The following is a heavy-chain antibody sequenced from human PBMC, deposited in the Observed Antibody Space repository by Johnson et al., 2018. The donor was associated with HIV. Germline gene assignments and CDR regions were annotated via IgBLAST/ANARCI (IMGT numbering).Heavy chain of an antibody. CDR2: IRYDGYYT. CDR3: AKDLEGHDVFDI. J-gene: IGHJ3*02. Sequence: QMQLVESGGGVVQPGGSLRLSCAASGFTFSTYGMYWVRQAPGKGLEWVALIRYDGYYTKYADSVKGRFTISRDNSKNMLFLQMSSLRAEDTAVYYCAKDLEGHDVFDIWGQGTAVTVSS. CDR1: GFTFSTYG. D-gene: IGHD3-3*01. V-gene: IGHV3-30*02.